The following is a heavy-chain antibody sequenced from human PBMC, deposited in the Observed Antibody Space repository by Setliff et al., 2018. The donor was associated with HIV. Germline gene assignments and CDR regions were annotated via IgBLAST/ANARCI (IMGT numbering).Heavy chain of an antibody. D-gene: IGHD5-18*01. CDR1: GGTFSSYA. Sequence: VKVSCKASGGTFSSYAISWVRQAPGQGLEWMGGILPIFHTTKYAQKFQGRVTITTDESTTTAYMELSSLRSEDTAMYYCANMDLAMVTPGDDYWGQGTLVTVSS. J-gene: IGHJ4*02. V-gene: IGHV1-69*05. CDR3: ANMDLAMVTPGDDY. CDR2: ILPIFHTT.